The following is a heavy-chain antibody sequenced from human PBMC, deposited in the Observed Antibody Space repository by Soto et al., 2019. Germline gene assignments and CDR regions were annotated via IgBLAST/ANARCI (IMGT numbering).Heavy chain of an antibody. CDR1: GGSFSGYY. D-gene: IGHD1-7*01. CDR2: MNDSGST. Sequence: QVQLQQWGAGLLKPSETLSLTCAVSGGSFSGYYWSWIRQPPGKGLEWIGEMNDSGSTKYNASLAGRVAISVDTSTGHFSLTLTSVTAADTAVYYCASPRWNYIYWGQGTLVAVSS. V-gene: IGHV4-34*01. J-gene: IGHJ4*02. CDR3: ASPRWNYIY.